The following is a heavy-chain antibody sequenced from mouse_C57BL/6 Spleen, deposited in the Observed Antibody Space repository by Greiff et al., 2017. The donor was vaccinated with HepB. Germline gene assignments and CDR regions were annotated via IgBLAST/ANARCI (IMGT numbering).Heavy chain of an antibody. CDR2: IDPSDSYT. J-gene: IGHJ2*01. V-gene: IGHV1-59*01. D-gene: IGHD3-2*02. CDR1: GYTFTSYW. Sequence: QVQLQQPGAELVRPGTSVKLSCKASGYTFTSYWMHWVKQRPGQGLEWIGVIDPSDSYTNYNQKFKGKATLTVDTSSSTAYMQLSSLTSEDSAVYYCARLGAQARDYWGQGTTLTVSS. CDR3: ARLGAQARDY.